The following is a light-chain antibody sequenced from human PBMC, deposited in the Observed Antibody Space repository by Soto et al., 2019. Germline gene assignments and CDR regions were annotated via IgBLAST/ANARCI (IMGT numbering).Light chain of an antibody. Sequence: EIVMTQYPATLSVSPGERATLSCRASERLSSNKIAWFQHKPGQPLRLRIYGVSTRATDIPARFSGSGSGTEFTLTISSLQAEDFALYYCQQYQNWWTFGQGTKVEVK. V-gene: IGKV3-15*01. CDR3: QQYQNWWT. CDR2: GVS. J-gene: IGKJ1*01. CDR1: ERLSSN.